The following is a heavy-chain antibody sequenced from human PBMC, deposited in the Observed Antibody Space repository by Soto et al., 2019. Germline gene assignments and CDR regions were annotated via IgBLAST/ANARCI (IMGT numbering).Heavy chain of an antibody. CDR1: GFTFSSYA. V-gene: IGHV3-23*01. J-gene: IGHJ4*02. CDR3: AKDFYGLYYFDY. CDR2: ISGSGGST. D-gene: IGHD4-17*01. Sequence: GSLRLSCAASGFTFSSYAMSWVRQAPGKGLEWVSAISGSGGSTYYADSVKGRFTISRDNSKNTLYLQMNSLRAEDTAVYYCAKDFYGLYYFDYWGQGTLVTFAS.